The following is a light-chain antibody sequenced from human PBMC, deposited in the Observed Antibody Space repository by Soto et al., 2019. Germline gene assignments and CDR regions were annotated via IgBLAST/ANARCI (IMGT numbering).Light chain of an antibody. CDR3: SAYAGNNNPVI. V-gene: IGLV2-8*01. Sequence: QSVLTQPPSASGSPGQSVTISCTGTSSDVGGHNIVSWYQQHPGKAPKFLIYEVTKRPSGDPDRFSGSKSGITASLTVSGLQADDEAYYYCSAYAGNNNPVIFGGGTKVTVL. CDR1: SSDVGGHNI. J-gene: IGLJ2*01. CDR2: EVT.